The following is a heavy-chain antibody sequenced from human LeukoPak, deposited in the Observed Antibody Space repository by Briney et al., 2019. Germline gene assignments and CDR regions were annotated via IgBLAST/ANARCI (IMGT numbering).Heavy chain of an antibody. J-gene: IGHJ5*02. V-gene: IGHV4-34*01. CDR1: GGSFSGYY. CDR3: ARAEKRGYSYGYHWFDP. D-gene: IGHD5-18*01. Sequence: PSETLSLTCAVYGGSFSGYYWSWIRQPPGKGLEWIGEINHSGSTNYNPSLKSRVTISVDTSKNQFSLKLSSVTAADTAVYYCARAEKRGYSYGYHWFDPWGQGTLVTVSS. CDR2: INHSGST.